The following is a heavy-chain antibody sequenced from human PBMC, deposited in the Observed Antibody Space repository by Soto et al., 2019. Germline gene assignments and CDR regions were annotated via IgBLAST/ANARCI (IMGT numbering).Heavy chain of an antibody. CDR2: INGNGNT. D-gene: IGHD2-8*01. V-gene: IGHV4-34*01. J-gene: IGHJ4*02. Sequence: SETLSLTCGVHGRSLSGDYWSWIRRPPGKGLVWVGEINGNGNTNYNPSLKSRVTISADTSKRQFSLKVSSVTAADTAIYYCARNGYYAIDYWGQGILVTVSS. CDR3: ARNGYYAIDY. CDR1: GRSLSGDY.